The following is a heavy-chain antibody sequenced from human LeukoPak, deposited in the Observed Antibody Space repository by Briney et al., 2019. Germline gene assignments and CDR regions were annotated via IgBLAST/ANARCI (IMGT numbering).Heavy chain of an antibody. CDR2: ISAYNGNT. CDR1: GYTFTSYG. CDR3: ATMDYDFWSGYYKDRNNWFDP. Sequence: ASVKVSCKASGYTFTSYGISWVRQAPGQGLEWMGWISAYNGNTNYAQKLQGRVTMTTDTSTSTAYMELRSLRSDDTAVYYCATMDYDFWSGYYKDRNNWFDPWGQGTLVTVSS. D-gene: IGHD3-3*01. V-gene: IGHV1-18*01. J-gene: IGHJ5*02.